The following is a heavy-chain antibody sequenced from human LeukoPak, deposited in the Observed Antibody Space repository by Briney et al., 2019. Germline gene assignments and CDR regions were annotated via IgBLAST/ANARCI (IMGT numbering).Heavy chain of an antibody. J-gene: IGHJ3*02. CDR2: IYYSGST. CDR3: AREFGSYNAFDI. CDR1: GGSISSSSYY. D-gene: IGHD1-26*01. Sequence: SETLSLTCTVSGGSISSSSYYWGWIRHPPGKGLEWIGSIYYSGSTYYNPSLKSRVTISVDRSKNQFSLKLSSVTAADTAVYYCAREFGSYNAFDIWGQGTMVTVSS. V-gene: IGHV4-39*07.